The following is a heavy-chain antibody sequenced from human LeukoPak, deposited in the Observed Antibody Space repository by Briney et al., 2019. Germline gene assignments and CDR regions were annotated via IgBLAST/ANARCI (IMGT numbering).Heavy chain of an antibody. J-gene: IGHJ4*02. V-gene: IGHV6-1*01. Sequence: SXXLSLTCAXSGDSVSSNSAAWNWIRQSPSRGPEWLGRTYYRSKWYNDYAVSVKSRITINPDTSKNQFSLQLNSVTPEDTAVYYCAREYSSGWYPSHFDYWGQGTLVTVSS. CDR2: TYYRSKWYN. CDR3: AREYSSGWYPSHFDY. CDR1: GDSVSSNSAA. D-gene: IGHD6-19*01.